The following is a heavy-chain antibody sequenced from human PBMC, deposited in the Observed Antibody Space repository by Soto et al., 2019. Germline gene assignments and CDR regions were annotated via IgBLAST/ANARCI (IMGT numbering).Heavy chain of an antibody. Sequence: PGESLKISCQGSGYSFANYWIGWVRQKPGKGLEWMGIIYPGDSDTRYSPSFQGHVTISADKSISTAYLQWSSLKASDTAMYYCARIDRITVRPSPDVWGQGTTVTVSS. CDR1: GYSFANYW. CDR3: ARIDRITVRPSPDV. J-gene: IGHJ6*02. V-gene: IGHV5-51*01. CDR2: IYPGDSDT. D-gene: IGHD6-6*01.